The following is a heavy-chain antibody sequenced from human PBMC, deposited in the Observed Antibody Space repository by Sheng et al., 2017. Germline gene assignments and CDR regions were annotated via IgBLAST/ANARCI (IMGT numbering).Heavy chain of an antibody. CDR3: AKDDYYYDSSGYYFTGVFDY. D-gene: IGHD3-22*01. V-gene: IGHV3-30*02. CDR2: IRYDGSNK. CDR1: GFTFSSYG. Sequence: QVQLVESGGGVVQPGGSLRLSCAASGFTFSSYGMHWVRQAPGKGLEWVAFIRYDGSNKYYADSVKGRFTISRDNSKNTLYLQMNSLRAEDTAVYYCAKDDYYYDSSGYYFTGVFDYWGQGTLVTVSS. J-gene: IGHJ4*02.